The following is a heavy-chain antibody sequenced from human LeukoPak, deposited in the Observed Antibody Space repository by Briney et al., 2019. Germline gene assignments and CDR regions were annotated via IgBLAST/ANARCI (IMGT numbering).Heavy chain of an antibody. CDR3: ARTRGAASQFDY. Sequence: PSEPPSLTCTVTGGSITTHYWSWIRQPPRKGPESIGYLHHTRSTNYNPSLKSRVTISVDTSKNQFSLKLSSVTAADTAVYYCARTRGAASQFDYWGQGTLVTVSS. CDR2: LHHTRST. D-gene: IGHD6-25*01. CDR1: GGSITTHY. V-gene: IGHV4-59*11. J-gene: IGHJ4*02.